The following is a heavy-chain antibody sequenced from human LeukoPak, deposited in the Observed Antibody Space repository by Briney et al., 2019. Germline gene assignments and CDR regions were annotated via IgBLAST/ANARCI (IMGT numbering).Heavy chain of an antibody. D-gene: IGHD5-12*01. J-gene: IGHJ4*02. CDR3: ARGKYGGYFIDY. Sequence: GGSLRLSCVVSGLIFHDYSMNWVRQAPGKGLEWVSSISGPSDYTYYTDSVKGRFTISRDNAKNTVYLQMNSLRAEDTAVYYCARGKYGGYFIDYWGQGTLVTVSS. V-gene: IGHV3-21*01. CDR1: GLIFHDYS. CDR2: ISGPSDYT.